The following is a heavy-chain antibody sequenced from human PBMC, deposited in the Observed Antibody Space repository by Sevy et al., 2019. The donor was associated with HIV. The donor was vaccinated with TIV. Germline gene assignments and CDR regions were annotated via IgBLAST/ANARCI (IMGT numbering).Heavy chain of an antibody. CDR1: GYIFTDYY. Sequence: ASVKVSCKASGYIFTDYYFHWVRRAPGQGLEWMGWLNPNTGDTKYAQQFQGRVTMTRDTSISTAYMELSRLTSDDTAVYYCARDVYNILTGSTDPIDYWGQGTLVTVSS. J-gene: IGHJ4*02. V-gene: IGHV1-2*02. CDR2: LNPNTGDT. D-gene: IGHD3-9*01. CDR3: ARDVYNILTGSTDPIDY.